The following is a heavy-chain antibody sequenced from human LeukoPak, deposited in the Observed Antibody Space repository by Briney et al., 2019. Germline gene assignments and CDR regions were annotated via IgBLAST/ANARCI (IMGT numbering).Heavy chain of an antibody. V-gene: IGHV3-48*04. D-gene: IGHD6-13*01. CDR1: GFTFRNHG. CDR2: ISSSGSTI. Sequence: GGSLTLSCVASGFTFRNHGMHWVRQAPGKGLEWVSYISSSGSTIYYADSVKGRFTISRDNAKNSLYLQMNSLRAEDTAVYYCASGIAAAFYFDYWGQGTLVTVSS. CDR3: ASGIAAAFYFDY. J-gene: IGHJ4*02.